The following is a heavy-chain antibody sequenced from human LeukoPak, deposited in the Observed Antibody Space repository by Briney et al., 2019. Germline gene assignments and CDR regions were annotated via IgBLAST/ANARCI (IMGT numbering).Heavy chain of an antibody. J-gene: IGHJ6*02. Sequence: ASVKVSCKASGSTVICYGFSWVGPAPGQGLEWMGWISAYNGNTNYAQKLQGRVTMTTDTSTSTAYMKLRSLRSDDTAVYYCASDRNGDCDYYYCGMDVWGQGTTVTVSS. CDR1: GSTVICYG. CDR3: ASDRNGDCDYYYCGMDV. V-gene: IGHV1-18*01. CDR2: ISAYNGNT. D-gene: IGHD2-21*02.